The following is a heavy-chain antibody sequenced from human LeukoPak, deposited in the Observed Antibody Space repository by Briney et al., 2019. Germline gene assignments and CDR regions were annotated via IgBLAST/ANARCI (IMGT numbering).Heavy chain of an antibody. CDR1: GGTFSSYA. D-gene: IGHD2-2*01. CDR2: IIPILGIA. Sequence: ASVKVSCKASGGTFSSYAISWVRQAPGQGLEWMGRIIPILGIANYAQKFQGRVTITADKSTGTAYMELSSLRSEDTAVYYCARSPNELLSTYFDYWGQGTLVTVSS. V-gene: IGHV1-69*04. J-gene: IGHJ4*02. CDR3: ARSPNELLSTYFDY.